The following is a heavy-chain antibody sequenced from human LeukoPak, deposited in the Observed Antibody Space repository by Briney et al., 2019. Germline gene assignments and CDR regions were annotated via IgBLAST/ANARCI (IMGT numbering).Heavy chain of an antibody. Sequence: SETLSLTCTVSGGSIRGYYWSWIRQPPGKGLEWIGEIYHSGSTNYNPSLKSRVTISVDKSKNQFSLKLSSVTAADTAVYYCALGSGSLDYWGQGTLVTVSS. CDR3: ALGSGSLDY. CDR1: GGSIRGYY. CDR2: IYHSGST. D-gene: IGHD3-10*01. J-gene: IGHJ4*02. V-gene: IGHV4-59*12.